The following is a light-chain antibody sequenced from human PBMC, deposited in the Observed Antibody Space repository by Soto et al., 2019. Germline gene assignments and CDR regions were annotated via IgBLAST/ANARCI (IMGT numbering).Light chain of an antibody. V-gene: IGKV3D-20*01. CDR2: DAS. CDR3: QQYGSSPLT. CDR1: QSVSSGY. Sequence: EIVLTQSPATLSLSPGERATLSCGASQSVSSGYLAWYQQKPGLAPRLLIYDASSRATGIPDRFSGSGSGTDFTLTISRLEPEDFAVYYCQQYGSSPLTFGGGTQVEIK. J-gene: IGKJ4*01.